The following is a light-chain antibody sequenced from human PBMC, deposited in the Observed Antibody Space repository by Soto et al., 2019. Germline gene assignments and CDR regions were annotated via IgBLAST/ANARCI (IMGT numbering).Light chain of an antibody. J-gene: IGLJ1*01. Sequence: QSVLTPPRSVSGSPGQSVTISCTGTSSDVGGYTFVSWYQQHPGKAPKLMIYGVSERPSGVPDRFSGSKSGNTASLTISGLQAEDEADYYCCSYAGTPYVFGTGTKVTVL. V-gene: IGLV2-11*01. CDR3: CSYAGTPYV. CDR2: GVS. CDR1: SSDVGGYTF.